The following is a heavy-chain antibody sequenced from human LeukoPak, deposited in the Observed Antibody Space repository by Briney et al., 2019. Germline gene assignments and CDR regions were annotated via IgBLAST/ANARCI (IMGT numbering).Heavy chain of an antibody. CDR1: GGTFSSYA. CDR2: IIPIFGTA. V-gene: IGHV1-69*13. J-gene: IGHJ3*02. CDR3: ASSKYQLPWGAFDI. D-gene: IGHD2-2*01. Sequence: ASVKVSCKASGGTFSSYAISWVRQAPGQGLEWMGGIIPIFGTANYAQKFQGRVTITADESTSTAYMELSSLRSEDTAVYYCASSKYQLPWGAFDIWGQGTMVTVSS.